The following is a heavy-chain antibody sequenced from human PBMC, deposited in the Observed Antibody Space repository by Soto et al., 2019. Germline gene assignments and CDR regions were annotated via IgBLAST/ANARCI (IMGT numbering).Heavy chain of an antibody. J-gene: IGHJ3*02. D-gene: IGHD6-6*01. V-gene: IGHV1-69*02. CDR2: IIPILGIA. CDR1: GVTFSSYT. CDR3: ARGRSSGDAFDI. Sequence: GASVKVSCKASGVTFSSYTISWVRQAPGQGLEWMGRIIPILGIANYAQKFQGRVTITADKSTSTAYMELSSLRSEDTAVYYCARGRSSGDAFDIWGQGTMVTVSS.